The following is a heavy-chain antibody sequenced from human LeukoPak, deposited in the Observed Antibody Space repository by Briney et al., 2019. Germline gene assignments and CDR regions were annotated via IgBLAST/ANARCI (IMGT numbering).Heavy chain of an antibody. J-gene: IGHJ3*02. CDR3: ARVLAPPKAFDI. Sequence: TGGSLRLSCAASGFTFSSYAMSWVRQAPGKGLEWVSAISGSGGSTYYADSVKGRFTISRDNAKNSLYLQMNSLRAEDTAVYYCARVLAPPKAFDIWGQGTMVTVSS. CDR2: ISGSGGST. V-gene: IGHV3-23*01. CDR1: GFTFSSYA.